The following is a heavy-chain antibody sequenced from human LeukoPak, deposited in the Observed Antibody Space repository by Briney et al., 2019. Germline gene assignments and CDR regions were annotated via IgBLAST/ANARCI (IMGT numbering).Heavy chain of an antibody. J-gene: IGHJ5*02. V-gene: IGHV4-59*12. CDR3: ARRYCTDGVCYLVS. Sequence: SETLSLTCTVSGGSISSYYWSWIRQPPGQGLEGIGYIYFTGSTNDNPSLKSRVTMSVDTSNNQFSLKLSSVTAADTAVYYCARRYCTDGVCYLVSWGQGTLVTVSS. CDR1: GGSISSYY. CDR2: IYFTGST. D-gene: IGHD2-8*01.